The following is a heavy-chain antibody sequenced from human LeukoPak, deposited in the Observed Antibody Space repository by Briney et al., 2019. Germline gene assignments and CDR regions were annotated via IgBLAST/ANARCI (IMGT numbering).Heavy chain of an antibody. D-gene: IGHD6-13*01. CDR3: ASHSSSWYGFDY. V-gene: IGHV3-23*01. Sequence: GGSLRLSCAASGFTFSDYAMSWVRQAPGKGLEWVSSITASGGSTYYADSVKGRFTISRDNSKNTLYLQMNSLRGEDTAVYYCASHSSSWYGFDYWGQGTLVTVSS. CDR1: GFTFSDYA. CDR2: ITASGGST. J-gene: IGHJ4*02.